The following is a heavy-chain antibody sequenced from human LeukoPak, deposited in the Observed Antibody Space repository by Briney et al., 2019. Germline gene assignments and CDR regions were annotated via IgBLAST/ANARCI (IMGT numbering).Heavy chain of an antibody. Sequence: GASVKVSCKASGYTFTSYGISWVRQAPGQGLEWMGWISTYNGNTNYAQKLQGRVTMTTDTSTSTAYMELRSLRSDDTAVYYCARDQLSGSYYGADGYWGQGTLVTVSS. V-gene: IGHV1-18*01. CDR3: ARDQLSGSYYGADGY. CDR2: ISTYNGNT. J-gene: IGHJ4*02. D-gene: IGHD1-26*01. CDR1: GYTFTSYG.